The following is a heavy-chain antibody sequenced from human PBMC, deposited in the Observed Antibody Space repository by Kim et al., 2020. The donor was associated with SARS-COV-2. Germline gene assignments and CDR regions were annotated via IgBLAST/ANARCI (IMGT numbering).Heavy chain of an antibody. Sequence: GGSLRLSCAASGFIVSSNYMNWVRQAPGKGLEWVSVIYSGGSTFYADSVKGRFTISRDNSKNTLYLQMNSLRAEDTAVYYCARHLGGSLFDFWGQGTLVT. CDR2: IYSGGST. CDR3: ARHLGGSLFDF. D-gene: IGHD1-26*01. J-gene: IGHJ4*02. CDR1: GFIVSSNY. V-gene: IGHV3-66*04.